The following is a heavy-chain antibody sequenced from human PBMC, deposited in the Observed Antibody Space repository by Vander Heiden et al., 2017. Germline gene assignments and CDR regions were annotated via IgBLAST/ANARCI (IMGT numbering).Heavy chain of an antibody. D-gene: IGHD2-2*02. Sequence: QLQLQESGPGLVKPSETLSLTCTVSGGSIRSSRYYRGWIRQPPGKGLEWIGSIYYSGSTYYNPSLKSRVTISVDTSKNQFSLKLSSVTAADTAVYYCASGGYCSSTSCYTSVDYYYYYGMDVWGQGTTVTVSS. J-gene: IGHJ6*02. CDR3: ASGGYCSSTSCYTSVDYYYYYGMDV. CDR1: GGSIRSSRYY. CDR2: IYYSGST. V-gene: IGHV4-39*01.